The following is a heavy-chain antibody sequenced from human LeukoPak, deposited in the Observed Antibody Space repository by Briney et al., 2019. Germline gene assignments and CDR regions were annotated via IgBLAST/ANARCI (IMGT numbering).Heavy chain of an antibody. V-gene: IGHV3-30*04. CDR1: GFSFGGYA. D-gene: IGHD3-16*02. CDR2: ISHDESGK. Sequence: GMSLRLSCAASGFSFGGYAMHWVRQAPGKGLEWLSLISHDESGKHYPDSVKGRFSVSRDNSKNMLYLHIISLSEEYSAIYYCAREGFESAGQYRFDSWGQGTLVTVSS. J-gene: IGHJ4*02. CDR3: AREGFESAGQYRFDS.